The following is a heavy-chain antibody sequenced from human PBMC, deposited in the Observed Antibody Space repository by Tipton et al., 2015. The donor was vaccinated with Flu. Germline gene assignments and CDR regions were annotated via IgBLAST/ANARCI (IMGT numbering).Heavy chain of an antibody. V-gene: IGHV3-30-3*01. D-gene: IGHD2-21*02. J-gene: IGHJ4*02. CDR2: ISYDGGDK. Sequence: SLRLSCAASGFTFSRYAMHWVRQAPGKGLEWVAIISYDGGDKYYAESVKGRFTLSRDNSKNTLYLQMNSLRAEDTAVYYCAPQGVVTEYLDYWGQGTLVTVSS. CDR3: APQGVVTEYLDY. CDR1: GFTFSRYA.